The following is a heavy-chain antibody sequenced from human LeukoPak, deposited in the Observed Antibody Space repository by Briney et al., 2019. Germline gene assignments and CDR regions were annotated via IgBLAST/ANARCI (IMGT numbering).Heavy chain of an antibody. CDR1: GFTFSSYA. J-gene: IGHJ4*02. D-gene: IGHD3-16*01. CDR3: ARRDASGSYPYYFDY. Sequence: GRSLRLSCAASGFTFSSYAMSWVRQAPGKGLEWVSAIGGIDGSTYYADAVKGRFTISRDNSKNTVSLQMNSLRAEDTAIYYCARRDASGSYPYYFDYWGQGTLVTVSS. CDR2: IGGIDGST. V-gene: IGHV3-23*01.